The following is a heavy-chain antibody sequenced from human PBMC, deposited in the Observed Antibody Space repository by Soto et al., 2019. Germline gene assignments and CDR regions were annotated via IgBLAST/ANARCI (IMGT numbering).Heavy chain of an antibody. D-gene: IGHD6-6*01. CDR2: ISSSSSYI. CDR1: GFTFSSYS. J-gene: IGHJ4*02. CDR3: ARDLYSSSARYVDY. V-gene: IGHV3-21*01. Sequence: EVQLVESGGGLVKPGGSLRLSCAASGFTFSSYSMNWVRQAPGKGLESVSSISSSSSYIYYADSVKGRFTISRDNAKNSLYLQMNSLRAEDTAVYYCARDLYSSSARYVDYWGQGTLVTVSS.